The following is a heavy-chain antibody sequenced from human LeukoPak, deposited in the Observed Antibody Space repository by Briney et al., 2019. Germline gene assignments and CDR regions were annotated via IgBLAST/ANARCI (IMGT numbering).Heavy chain of an antibody. CDR3: AKEPESIRWFDP. CDR1: GFTFSSYS. V-gene: IGHV3-23*01. J-gene: IGHJ5*02. CDR2: ISGSGGST. Sequence: PGGSLRLSCAASGFTFSSYSMSWVRQAPGKGLESFSAISGSGGSTYYADSVKGRFTISRDNSKNTLYLQMHSLRAEDTALYYCAKEPESIRWFDPWGQGTLVTVSS.